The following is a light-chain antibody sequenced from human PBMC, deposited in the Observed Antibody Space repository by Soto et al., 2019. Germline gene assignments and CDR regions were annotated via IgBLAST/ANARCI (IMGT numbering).Light chain of an antibody. CDR2: DVN. J-gene: IGLJ1*01. CDR1: SSDVGGYNY. Sequence: QSVLTQPRSVSGSPGQSVTISCTGTSSDVGGYNYVSWYQQHPGKAPKLMIYDVNKRPSGVPDRFSGPKSGNTASLTISGLQAEDEADYYCCSYAGSSYVFGTGTKLTVL. V-gene: IGLV2-11*01. CDR3: CSYAGSSYV.